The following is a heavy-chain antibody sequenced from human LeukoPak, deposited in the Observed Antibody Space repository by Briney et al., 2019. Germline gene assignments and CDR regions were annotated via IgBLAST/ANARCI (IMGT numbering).Heavy chain of an antibody. CDR2: IIPIFGTA. V-gene: IGHV1-69*13. CDR1: GYTFTSYG. D-gene: IGHD6-13*01. Sequence: SVKVSCKASGYTFTSYGISWVRQAPGQGLEWMGGIIPIFGTANYAQKFQGRVTITADESTSTAYMELSSLRSEDTAVYYCAKDRLGIAAAGTGGVPQSSFDIWGQGTMVTVSS. CDR3: AKDRLGIAAAGTGGVPQSSFDI. J-gene: IGHJ3*02.